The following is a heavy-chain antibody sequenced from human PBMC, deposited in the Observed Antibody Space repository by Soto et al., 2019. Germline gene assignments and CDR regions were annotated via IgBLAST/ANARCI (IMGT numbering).Heavy chain of an antibody. CDR3: SRQDPGTVVENGAFDI. CDR1: GFTFSGSA. V-gene: IGHV3-73*01. CDR2: VRSRSYSYAT. J-gene: IGHJ3*02. Sequence: EVQLVESGGGLVQPGGSLKLSCAASGFTFSGSAMHWVRQASGKGLEGVGRVRSRSYSYATAYAASGKGRFTISRDDSKNTVYLQMNSLKSNDTAVYYCSRQDPGTVVENGAFDIWGQGTMVTVSS. D-gene: IGHD2-15*01.